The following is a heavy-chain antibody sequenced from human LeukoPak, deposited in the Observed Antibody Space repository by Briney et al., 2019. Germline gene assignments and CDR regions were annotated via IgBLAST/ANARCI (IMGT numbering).Heavy chain of an antibody. CDR1: GFTFSSYE. CDR3: AREYYDYVWGSYRYNYFDY. D-gene: IGHD3-16*02. V-gene: IGHV3-48*03. J-gene: IGHJ4*02. Sequence: GGSLRLPCAASGFTFSSYEMNWVRQAPGKGLEWVSYISSSGSTIYYADSVKGRFTISRDNAKNSLYLQMNSLRAEDTAVYYCAREYYDYVWGSYRYNYFDYWGQGTLVTVSS. CDR2: ISSSGSTI.